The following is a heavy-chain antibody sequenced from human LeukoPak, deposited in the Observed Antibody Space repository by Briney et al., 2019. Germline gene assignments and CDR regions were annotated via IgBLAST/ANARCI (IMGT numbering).Heavy chain of an antibody. V-gene: IGHV1-69-2*01. J-gene: IGHJ6*04. CDR3: AVQPSLTNYVPDVDV. Sequence: ASVKVSCKASGYTFTDYYIHWVQQAPGRGLTWMGRIDPKDGETIYAEKFQDTVTLTADTSTDTAFMEVSSLRFEDTAVYFCAVQPSLTNYVPDVDVWGEGTTVTVSS. CDR1: GYTFTDYY. CDR2: IDPKDGET. D-gene: IGHD3-10*02.